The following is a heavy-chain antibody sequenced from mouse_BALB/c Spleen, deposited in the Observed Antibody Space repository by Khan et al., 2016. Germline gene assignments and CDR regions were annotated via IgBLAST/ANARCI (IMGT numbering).Heavy chain of an antibody. CDR1: GYIFTSYW. CDR2: IYPGTDNS. D-gene: IGHD3-2*02. Sequence: QVQLKESGAELVRPGASVKLSCKTSGYIFTSYWIHWIKQRSGQGLEWIARIYPGTDNSYYNEKFKDKATLTADKSSSTAYMQLSSLKSEDSDVYFCAKEEALDHFYHWGQGTTLTVAS. V-gene: IGHV1-76*01. CDR3: AKEEALDHFYH. J-gene: IGHJ2*01.